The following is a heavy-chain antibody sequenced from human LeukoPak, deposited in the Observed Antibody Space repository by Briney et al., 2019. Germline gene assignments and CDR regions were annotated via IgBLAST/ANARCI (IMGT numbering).Heavy chain of an antibody. Sequence: ASVKVSCKASGYTFTSYGISWVRQAPGQGLEWMGWISAYNGNTNYAQKLQGRVTMTTDTSTSTAYMELRSLRSDDTAVYYCARVSRGTGGYCSGGSCFDYWGQGTLVTVSS. CDR1: GYTFTSYG. CDR3: ARVSRGTGGYCSGGSCFDY. V-gene: IGHV1-18*01. CDR2: ISAYNGNT. D-gene: IGHD2-15*01. J-gene: IGHJ4*02.